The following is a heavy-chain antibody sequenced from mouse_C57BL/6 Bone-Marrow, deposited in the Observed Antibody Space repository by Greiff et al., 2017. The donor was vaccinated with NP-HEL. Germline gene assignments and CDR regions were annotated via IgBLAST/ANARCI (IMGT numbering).Heavy chain of an antibody. CDR3: ARGGYYYGSSKKRGPMDY. CDR1: GFTFSDYG. V-gene: IGHV5-15*01. J-gene: IGHJ4*01. CDR2: ISNLAYSI. D-gene: IGHD1-1*01. Sequence: EVKLMESGGGLVQPGGSLKLSCAASGFTFSDYGMAWVRQAPRKGPEWVAFISNLAYSIYYADTVTGRFTISRENAKNTLYLEMSSLRSEDTAMYYCARGGYYYGSSKKRGPMDYWGQGTSVTVSS.